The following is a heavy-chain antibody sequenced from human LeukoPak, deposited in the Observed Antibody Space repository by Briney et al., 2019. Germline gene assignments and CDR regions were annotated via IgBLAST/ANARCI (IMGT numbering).Heavy chain of an antibody. J-gene: IGHJ4*02. CDR1: GFTFSTYW. D-gene: IGHD6-13*01. Sequence: QPGGSLRLSCAASGFTFSTYWMHWVRQAPGKGLVWVSCITSDGSSTSYADSVKGRFTISRDNAKNTLYLQMNSLRAEDTAVYYCARLYSSSSSDYWGQGTLVTVSS. CDR3: ARLYSSSSSDY. CDR2: ITSDGSST. V-gene: IGHV3-74*01.